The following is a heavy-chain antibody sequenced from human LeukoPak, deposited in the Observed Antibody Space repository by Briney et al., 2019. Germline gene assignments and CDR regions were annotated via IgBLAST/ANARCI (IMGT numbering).Heavy chain of an antibody. CDR2: IYTSGST. D-gene: IGHD2-15*01. Sequence: SETLSLTCTVSGGSISSYYWSWIRQPAGKGLEWIGRIYTSGSTNYNPSLKSRVTMSVDTSKNQSSLKLSSVTAADTAVYYCARDRLGYCSGGSCYLGYYFDYWGQGTLVTVSS. CDR1: GGSISSYY. J-gene: IGHJ4*02. CDR3: ARDRLGYCSGGSCYLGYYFDY. V-gene: IGHV4-4*07.